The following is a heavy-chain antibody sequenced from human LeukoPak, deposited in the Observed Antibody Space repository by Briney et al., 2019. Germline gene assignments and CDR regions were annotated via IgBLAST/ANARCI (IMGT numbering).Heavy chain of an antibody. V-gene: IGHV3-53*01. CDR2: IYSGITT. Sequence: GSLRLSCVASELTVNINSMSWVRQAPGKGLEWVSVIYSGITTYYVDSVKGRFTISTDNSKNALYLQMNSLRAEDTAIYYCARDLQQYSGGYYYDAFDIWGQGTMVTVSS. CDR3: ARDLQQYSGGYYYDAFDI. CDR1: ELTVNINS. J-gene: IGHJ3*02. D-gene: IGHD3-22*01.